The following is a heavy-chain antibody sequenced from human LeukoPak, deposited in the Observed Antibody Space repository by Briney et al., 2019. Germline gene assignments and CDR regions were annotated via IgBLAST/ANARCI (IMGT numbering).Heavy chain of an antibody. CDR2: IYYSGST. CDR1: GGSISGYY. V-gene: IGHV4-59*08. D-gene: IGHD1-26*01. Sequence: SETLSLTCTVSGGSISGYYWTWIRQPPGKGLEWIGYIYYSGSTNYNPSLNSRVTISVDTSKNQFSLRLSSVTAADTAVYYCARPLLGSTVIDYWGQGTLVAVSS. J-gene: IGHJ4*02. CDR3: ARPLLGSTVIDY.